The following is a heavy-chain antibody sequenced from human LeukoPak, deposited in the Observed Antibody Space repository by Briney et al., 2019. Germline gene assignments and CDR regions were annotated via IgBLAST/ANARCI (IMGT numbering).Heavy chain of an antibody. CDR3: ASSYNDSSGYYPLTYYGMDV. V-gene: IGHV3-23*01. CDR2: ISGSGDNT. D-gene: IGHD3-22*01. J-gene: IGHJ6*02. CDR1: GFTFSSYA. Sequence: PGGSLRPSCAASGFTFSSYAMSWVRQVPGKGLEWVSVISGSGDNTYYADSVKGRFTISRDNAKNSLYLQMNSLRAEDTAVYYCASSYNDSSGYYPLTYYGMDVWGQGTTVTVSS.